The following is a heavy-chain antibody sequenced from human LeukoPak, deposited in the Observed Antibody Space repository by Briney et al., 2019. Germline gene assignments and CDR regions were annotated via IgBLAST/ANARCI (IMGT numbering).Heavy chain of an antibody. Sequence: PGGSLRLSCAGSGFTFNDYAMHWVRQAPGKGLEYVACINSKGGSTYYATSVKGRFTISRDNSKNTLHLQMGSLRAEDMAFYYCARERYSPYDFDALDIWGRGTMVTVSP. V-gene: IGHV3-64*01. CDR3: ARERYSPYDFDALDI. D-gene: IGHD3-3*01. CDR2: INSKGGST. J-gene: IGHJ3*02. CDR1: GFTFNDYA.